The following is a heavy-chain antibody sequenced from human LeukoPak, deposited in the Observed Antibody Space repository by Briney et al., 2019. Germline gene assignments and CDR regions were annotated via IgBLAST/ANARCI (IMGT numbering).Heavy chain of an antibody. CDR1: GGSFSGYY. Sequence: PSETLSLTCAVYGGSFSGYYWSWIRQPPGKGLEWIGEINHSGSTNYNPSLKSRVTISVDTSKNQFSLKLSSVTAEDTAVYYCVRDRTTVTLFDSWGQGTLVTVSS. D-gene: IGHD4-17*01. CDR3: VRDRTTVTLFDS. V-gene: IGHV4-34*01. J-gene: IGHJ4*02. CDR2: INHSGST.